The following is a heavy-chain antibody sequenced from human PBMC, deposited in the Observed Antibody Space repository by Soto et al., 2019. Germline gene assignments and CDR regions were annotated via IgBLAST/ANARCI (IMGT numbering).Heavy chain of an antibody. D-gene: IGHD5-12*01. CDR2: IYYSGST. V-gene: IGHV4-59*01. CDR1: GGSISSYY. CDR3: ARHRDGYHLFDC. Sequence: QVQLQESGPGLVKPSETLSLTCTVSGGSISSYYWSWIRQPPGEGLEWIGYIYYSGSTNYNPSLKSRXXMXVXXSKTQFSLKLYSVTAADTAVYYCARHRDGYHLFDCWGQGTLVSVSS. J-gene: IGHJ4*02.